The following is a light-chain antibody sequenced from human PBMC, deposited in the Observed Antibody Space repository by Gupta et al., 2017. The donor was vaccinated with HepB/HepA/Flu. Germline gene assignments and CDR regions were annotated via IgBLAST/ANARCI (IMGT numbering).Light chain of an antibody. CDR2: EVT. Sequence: QSALTQPASVSGSPGQSITISCTATSSDVDNYILISWYLHHPGKAPKLIIYEVTKRPSGVSNRFSGSKSGNTASLTISGLQPEDEADYYCCSYAGTNTWMFGGGTKLTVL. J-gene: IGLJ3*02. CDR1: SSDVDNYIL. V-gene: IGLV2-23*02. CDR3: CSYAGTNTWM.